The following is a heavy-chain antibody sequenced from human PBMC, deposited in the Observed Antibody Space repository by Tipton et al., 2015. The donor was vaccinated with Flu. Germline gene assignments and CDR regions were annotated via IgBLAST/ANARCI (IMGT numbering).Heavy chain of an antibody. D-gene: IGHD1-1*01. CDR2: IRYGGSS. Sequence: TLSLTSTVSGGSISTSGYYWGWIRQPPGKGLEWIGSIRYGGSSYYTPSLKRRVTISLDMSKYQFSLKLASVTAADTAVYYCSRVWSSFVATASLDYWGRGTLVTVSS. CDR1: GGSISTSGYY. J-gene: IGHJ4*02. V-gene: IGHV4-39*07. CDR3: SRVWSSFVATASLDY.